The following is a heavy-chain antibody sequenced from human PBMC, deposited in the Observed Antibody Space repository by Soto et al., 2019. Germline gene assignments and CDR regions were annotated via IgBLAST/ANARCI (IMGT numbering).Heavy chain of an antibody. CDR1: GYSISSGYY. CDR2: IYHSGST. CDR3: ARGKGGGSGSYNRDDAFDI. V-gene: IGHV4-38-2*01. Sequence: SETLSLTCAVSGYSISSGYYWGWIRQPPGKGLEWIGSIYHSGSTYYNPSLKSRVTISVDTSKNQFSLKLSSVTAADTAVYYCARGKGGGSGSYNRDDAFDIWGQGTMVTVSS. D-gene: IGHD1-26*01. J-gene: IGHJ3*02.